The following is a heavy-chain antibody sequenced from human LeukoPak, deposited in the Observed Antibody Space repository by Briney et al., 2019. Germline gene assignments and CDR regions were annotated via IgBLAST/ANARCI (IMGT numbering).Heavy chain of an antibody. D-gene: IGHD3-22*01. Sequence: ASVKVSCKASGYTFTGYYMHWVRQAPGQGLEWKGRINPNSGGTNYAQKFQGRVTMTRDTSISTAYMELSRLRSDDTAVYYCARGLRYYDSSGHDAFDIWGQGTMVTVSS. V-gene: IGHV1-2*06. CDR1: GYTFTGYY. J-gene: IGHJ3*02. CDR3: ARGLRYYDSSGHDAFDI. CDR2: INPNSGGT.